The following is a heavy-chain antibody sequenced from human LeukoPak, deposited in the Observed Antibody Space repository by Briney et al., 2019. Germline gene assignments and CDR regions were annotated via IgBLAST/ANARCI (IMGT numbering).Heavy chain of an antibody. CDR2: ISAYNGNT. CDR1: GYTFTSYG. V-gene: IGHV1-18*01. CDR3: ARWRYCSGGSCYRGLGWFDP. J-gene: IGHJ5*02. D-gene: IGHD2-15*01. Sequence: ASVKVSCKASGYTFTSYGISWVRQAPGKGLEWMGWISAYNGNTNYAQKLQGRVTMTTDTSTSTAYMELRSLRSDDTAVYYCARWRYCSGGSCYRGLGWFDPWGQGILVTVSS.